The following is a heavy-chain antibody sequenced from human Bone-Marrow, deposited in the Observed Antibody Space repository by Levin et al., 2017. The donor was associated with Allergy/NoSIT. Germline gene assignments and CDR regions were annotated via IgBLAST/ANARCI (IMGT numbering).Heavy chain of an antibody. J-gene: IGHJ5*01. Sequence: SCSASGFTFNNYAMHWVRQIPGKGLDWLAVISYDGSDEYYVDSVKGRFTISRDNSKDTLYLQMNSLGPDDTAVYYCARDMGEKSYGVVIMGWIDSWGQGTLVTVSS. D-gene: IGHD3-3*01. CDR3: ARDMGEKSYGVVIMGWIDS. V-gene: IGHV3-30*04. CDR1: GFTFNNYA. CDR2: ISYDGSDE.